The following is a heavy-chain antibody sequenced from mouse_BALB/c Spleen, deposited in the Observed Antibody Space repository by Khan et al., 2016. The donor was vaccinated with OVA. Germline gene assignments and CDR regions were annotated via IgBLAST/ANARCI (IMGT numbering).Heavy chain of an antibody. CDR1: GYTFTDYV. Sequence: QIQLVQSGPDLKKPGETVKISCKASGYTFTDYVMNWVKQAPGKGLKWMGWINTYTGEPTYADDFKGRFAFSLETSASTAYLQINSLKDEDTATDFCARFHGRYWGQGTTLTVSS. CDR2: INTYTGEP. J-gene: IGHJ2*01. CDR3: ARFHGRY. V-gene: IGHV9-3-1*01.